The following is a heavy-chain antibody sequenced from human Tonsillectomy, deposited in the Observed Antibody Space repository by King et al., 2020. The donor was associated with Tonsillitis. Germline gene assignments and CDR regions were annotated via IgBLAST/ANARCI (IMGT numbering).Heavy chain of an antibody. CDR1: GGSFSGYY. V-gene: IGHV4-34*01. CDR2: INHSGST. Sequence: VQLQQWGAGLLKPSETLSLTCAVYGGSFSGYYWSWLRQPPGKGLEWIGEINHSGSTNYNPSLKSRVTISVDTSKNQFSLKLSSVTAADTAVYYCARGQXDSSGYYXKXXQXXQHWXXGTLVTVSS. J-gene: IGHJ1*01. D-gene: IGHD3-22*01. CDR3: ARGQXDSSGYYXKXXQXXQH.